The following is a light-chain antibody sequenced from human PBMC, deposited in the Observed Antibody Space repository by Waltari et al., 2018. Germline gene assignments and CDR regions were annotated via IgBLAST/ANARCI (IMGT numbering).Light chain of an antibody. CDR2: DAS. CDR3: QQYATSPLT. Sequence: ETVLTQSPGTLSLPPGERATLSCRASQTVPLNYLAWYQQKPGQAPRLLIYDASSRATGIPDRFSGSESGTDFTLTIRRLEPEDFAVYYCQQYATSPLTFGGGTKVEIK. V-gene: IGKV3-20*01. J-gene: IGKJ4*01. CDR1: QTVPLNY.